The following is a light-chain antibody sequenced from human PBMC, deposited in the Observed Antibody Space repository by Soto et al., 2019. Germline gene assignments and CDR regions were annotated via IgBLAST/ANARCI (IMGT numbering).Light chain of an antibody. J-gene: IGKJ5*01. CDR3: QQYDSLPIT. CDR2: DVA. CDR1: QDIRKY. V-gene: IGKV1-33*01. Sequence: DIQMTQSPSSLSASVGDRVTITCQASQDIRKYLNWYQQKPGKAPKLLIYDVANLETGVPPRFSGSGSGTDFTFTISSLQPEDIATYYCQQYDSLPITFAQGTRLDIK.